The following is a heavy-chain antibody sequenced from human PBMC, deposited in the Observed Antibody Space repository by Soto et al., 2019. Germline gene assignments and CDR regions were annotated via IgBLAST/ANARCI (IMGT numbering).Heavy chain of an antibody. CDR1: GYLFTSYG. CDR3: ARRAFDSGSASDYNTPFDY. Sequence: XSVKVACTAAGYLFTSYGSNWLRQSPGQGLEWLGWIGLYIHNTNYAQKFQGRVTITTDTSTSTVYMELRSLTSDDTAVYYCARRAFDSGSASDYNTPFDYWGQRTLVTVSS. J-gene: IGHJ4*02. D-gene: IGHD3-10*01. CDR2: IGLYIHNT. V-gene: IGHV1-18*04.